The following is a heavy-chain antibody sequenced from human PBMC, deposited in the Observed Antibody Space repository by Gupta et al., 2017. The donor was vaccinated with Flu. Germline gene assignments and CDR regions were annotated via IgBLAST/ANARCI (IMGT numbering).Heavy chain of an antibody. CDR3: ARDTTMFGVVNNWFDP. V-gene: IGHV4-61*02. CDR2: IYTSGST. Sequence: QVQLQESGPGLVKPSQTLSLTCTVSGGSISSGSYYWSWIRQPAGKGLEWIGRIYTSGSTNYNPSLKSRVTISVDTSKNQFSLKLSSVTAADTAVYYCARDTTMFGVVNNWFDPWGQGTLVTVSS. CDR1: GGSISSGSYY. D-gene: IGHD3-3*01. J-gene: IGHJ5*02.